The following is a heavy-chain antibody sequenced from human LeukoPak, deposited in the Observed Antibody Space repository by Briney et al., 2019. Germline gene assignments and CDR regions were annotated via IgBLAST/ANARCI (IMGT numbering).Heavy chain of an antibody. CDR2: IYTRGST. V-gene: IGHV4-4*07. J-gene: IGHJ6*02. D-gene: IGHD2-15*01. CDR1: GGSISSYS. CDR3: ARDLGYCSGGSCYYYYYGMDV. Sequence: SETLSLTCTVSGGSISSYSWSWIRQPAGKGLEWIGRIYTRGSTNYNPSLKSRVTMSVDTSKNQFSLKLSSVTAADTAVYYCARDLGYCSGGSCYYYYYGMDVWGQGTTVTVSS.